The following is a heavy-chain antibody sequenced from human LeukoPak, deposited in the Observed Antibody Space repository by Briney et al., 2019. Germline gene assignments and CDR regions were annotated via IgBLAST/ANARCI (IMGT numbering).Heavy chain of an antibody. CDR2: IYYSGST. CDR3: ARVDSSGYYVSFDY. V-gene: IGHV4-61*01. CDR1: GGSVSSGSYY. Sequence: PSETLSLTCTVSGGSVSSGSYYWSWIRQPPGKGLEWIGYIYYSGSTNYNPSLKSRVTISVDTSKNQFSLKLSSVTAADTAVYYCARVDSSGYYVSFDYWGQGTLVTVSS. J-gene: IGHJ4*02. D-gene: IGHD3-22*01.